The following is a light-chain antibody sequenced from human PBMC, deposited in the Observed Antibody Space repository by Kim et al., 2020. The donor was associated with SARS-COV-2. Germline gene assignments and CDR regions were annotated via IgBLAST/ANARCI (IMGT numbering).Light chain of an antibody. CDR2: GAY. CDR1: QGIRND. J-gene: IGKJ4*01. CDR3: LQDFDYHLT. V-gene: IGKV1-6*01. Sequence: AIQMTQSPSSLSASIGDRIIITCRASQGIRNDLGWYQQKPGEAPKLLIHGAYRLQRGVSSRFSGSGSGTDFTLTISSLRPEDSATYYCLQDFDYHLTFGGGTKVDIK.